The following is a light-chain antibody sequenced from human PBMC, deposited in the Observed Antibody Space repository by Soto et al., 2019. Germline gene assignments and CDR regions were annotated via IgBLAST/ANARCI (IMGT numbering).Light chain of an antibody. CDR3: GTWESSRNWV. CDR1: SSNIGNSY. J-gene: IGLJ3*02. CDR2: DNI. V-gene: IGLV1-51*01. Sequence: QSVLTQSPSVSAAPGQTVTISCSGTSSNIGNSYVSWYQLLPETAPKLLIYDNIKRPSGIPDRFSGSKSGTSATLVITGLQTGDEADYYCGTWESSRNWVFGGGTKLTVL.